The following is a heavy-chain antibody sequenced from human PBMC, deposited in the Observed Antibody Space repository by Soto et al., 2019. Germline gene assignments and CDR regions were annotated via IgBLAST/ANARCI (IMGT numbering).Heavy chain of an antibody. D-gene: IGHD4-17*01. CDR2: IYHSGST. V-gene: IGHV4-30-2*01. Sequence: SETLXLTFAVSGGSISSCGYSWSWIRQPPGKGREWIGYIYHSGSTNYNPSLKSRVTIAVDTPKNQLSLKLGSVTAADTSVYYCARHPYGDYVVGFAPWGQGTRVTASS. CDR1: GGSISSCGYS. CDR3: ARHPYGDYVVGFAP. J-gene: IGHJ5*02.